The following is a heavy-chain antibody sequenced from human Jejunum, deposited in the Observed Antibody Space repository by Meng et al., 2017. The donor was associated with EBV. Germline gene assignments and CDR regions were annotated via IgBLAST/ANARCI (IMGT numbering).Heavy chain of an antibody. V-gene: IGHV4-59*01. D-gene: IGHD3-10*01. CDR3: ARGGGRPEY. J-gene: IGHJ4*02. CDR2: IYYSVST. CDR1: GVSMSNFY. Sequence: QVALRESGPGLVKLSETLSHTCTGAGVSMSNFYWSWFRQPPGKGLEWIGYIYYSVSTNYNPSPKSRVTISVDTSKNQFSLSLSSVTAADTAVYYCARGGGRPEYWGQGILVTVSS.